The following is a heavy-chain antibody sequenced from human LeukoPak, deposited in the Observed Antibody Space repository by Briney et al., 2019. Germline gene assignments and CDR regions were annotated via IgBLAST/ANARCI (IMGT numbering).Heavy chain of an antibody. D-gene: IGHD1-1*01. CDR1: GYGFSDVY. Sequence: GTAVKVSCKASGYGFSDVYFNWVRQAPGQGLEWMGWINPHSAATNYEQRFQGRISMDASFDTAYIELSRLTSDDTAVYYCATSSTVTHTRDPWGQGTLVSVSS. CDR3: ATSSTVTHTRDP. J-gene: IGHJ5*02. CDR2: INPHSAAT. V-gene: IGHV1-2*02.